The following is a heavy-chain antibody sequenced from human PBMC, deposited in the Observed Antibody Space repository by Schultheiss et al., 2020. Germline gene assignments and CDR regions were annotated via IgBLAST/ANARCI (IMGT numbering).Heavy chain of an antibody. V-gene: IGHV6-1*01. Sequence: SQTLSLTCAISGDSVSSNSAAWNWIRQSPSRGLEWLGRTYYRSKWYNDYAVSVKSRITINPDTSKNQFSLQLNSVTPEDTAVYYCARHFRDSGYWDYYLDHWGQGILVTVSS. D-gene: IGHD3-22*01. J-gene: IGHJ4*02. CDR2: TYYRSKWYN. CDR1: GDSVSSNSAA. CDR3: ARHFRDSGYWDYYLDH.